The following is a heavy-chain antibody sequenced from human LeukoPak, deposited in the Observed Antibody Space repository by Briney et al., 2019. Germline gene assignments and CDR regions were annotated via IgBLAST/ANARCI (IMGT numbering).Heavy chain of an antibody. J-gene: IGHJ4*02. CDR2: INPSGGST. CDR1: GYTFTSYY. Sequence: ASVKVSCKASGYTFTSYYMHWVRQAPGQGLEWMGIINPSGGSTTYAQRFQGRVTMTRDTSTSTVYMELSSLRSEDTAVYYCARDTTDYMAYWGKGTLVTVSS. D-gene: IGHD1-1*01. V-gene: IGHV1-46*01. CDR3: ARDTTDYMAY.